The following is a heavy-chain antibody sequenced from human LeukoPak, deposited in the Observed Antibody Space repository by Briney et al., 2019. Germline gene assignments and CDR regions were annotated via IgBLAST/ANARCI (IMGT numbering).Heavy chain of an antibody. CDR3: AKVGDCSGGSCYPFDY. V-gene: IGHV3-23*01. J-gene: IGHJ4*02. CDR2: ISGSGGST. Sequence: AGGSLRLSCAASGLSFSSYAMSWVRQAPGKGLEWVSAISGSGGSTYYADSVKGRFTISRDNSKNTLYLQMNSLRAEDTAVYYCAKVGDCSGGSCYPFDYWGQGTLVTVSS. CDR1: GLSFSSYA. D-gene: IGHD2-15*01.